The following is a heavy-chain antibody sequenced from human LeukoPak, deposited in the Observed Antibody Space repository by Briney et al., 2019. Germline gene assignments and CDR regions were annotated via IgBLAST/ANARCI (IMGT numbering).Heavy chain of an antibody. J-gene: IGHJ5*02. D-gene: IGHD3-10*01. CDR2: IYHSGST. Sequence: PSETLSLTCTVSGYSISSGYYWGWIRQPPGKGLEWIGSIYHSGSTYYNPSLKSRVTISVDTSKNQFSLKLSSVTAADTAVYYCARQTSPMVRGAMGFHWFDPWGQGTLVTVSS. V-gene: IGHV4-38-2*02. CDR1: GYSISSGYY. CDR3: ARQTSPMVRGAMGFHWFDP.